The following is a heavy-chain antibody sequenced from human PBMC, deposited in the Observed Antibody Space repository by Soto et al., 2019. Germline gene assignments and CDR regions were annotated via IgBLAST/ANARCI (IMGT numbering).Heavy chain of an antibody. CDR3: ARDEPPYDCSSTSCYGPHAFDI. J-gene: IGHJ3*02. CDR1: GGTFSSYT. CDR2: IIPILGIA. D-gene: IGHD2-2*01. Sequence: SVKVSCKASGGTFSSYTISWVRQAPGQRLEWMGRIIPILGIANYAQKFQGRVTITADKSTSTAYMELSSLRSEDTAVYYCARDEPPYDCSSTSCYGPHAFDIWGQGTMVTVSS. V-gene: IGHV1-69*04.